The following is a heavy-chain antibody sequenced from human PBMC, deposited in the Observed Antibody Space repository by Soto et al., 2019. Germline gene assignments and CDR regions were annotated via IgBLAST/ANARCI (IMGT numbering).Heavy chain of an antibody. CDR1: GYSFTSSW. CDR3: ASLPFYGSGTYDGPGY. CDR2: IDPSDSYT. J-gene: IGHJ4*02. Sequence: PGGSLKISCRGSGYSFTSSWFTWVRHMPGKGLQWMGRIDPSDSYTNYGPSFQGHVTISADKSISTAYLQWGSLTASDTALYYCASLPFYGSGTYDGPGYWGQGTLVTVSS. V-gene: IGHV5-10-1*01. D-gene: IGHD3-10*01.